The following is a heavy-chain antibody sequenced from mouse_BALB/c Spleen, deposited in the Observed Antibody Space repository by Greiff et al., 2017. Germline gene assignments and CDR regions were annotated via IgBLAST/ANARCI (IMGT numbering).Heavy chain of an antibody. CDR1: GFTFSSYT. V-gene: IGHV5-12-2*01. D-gene: IGHD4-1*01. Sequence: LQQSGGGLVQPGGSLKLSCAASGFTFSSYTMSWVRQTPEKRLEWVAYISNGGGSTYYPDTVKGRFTISRDNAKNTLYLQMSSLKSEDTAMYYCARRGTGDYFDYWGQGTTLTVSS. CDR2: ISNGGGST. J-gene: IGHJ2*01. CDR3: ARRGTGDYFDY.